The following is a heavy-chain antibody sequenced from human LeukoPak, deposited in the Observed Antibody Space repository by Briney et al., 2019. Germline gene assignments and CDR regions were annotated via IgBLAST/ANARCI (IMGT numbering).Heavy chain of an antibody. Sequence: PSETLSLTCTVSGGSISSSYWSWIRQPPGKGLEWIGYIYYTGSTNYNPSLKSRVTISVDTSKNQFSLNLNSMTAADTAVYYCARHFPYSPPGNWGQGTLVTVFS. D-gene: IGHD6-13*01. J-gene: IGHJ4*02. V-gene: IGHV4-59*08. CDR3: ARHFPYSPPGN. CDR2: IYYTGST. CDR1: GGSISSSY.